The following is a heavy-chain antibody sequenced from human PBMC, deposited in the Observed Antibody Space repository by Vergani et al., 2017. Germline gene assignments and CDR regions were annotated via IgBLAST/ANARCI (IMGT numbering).Heavy chain of an antibody. J-gene: IGHJ6*02. D-gene: IGHD3-10*01. CDR2: ISSSSSYI. CDR1: GFTFSSYS. Sequence: EVQLVESGGGLVKPGGSLRLSCAASGFTFSSYSMNWVRQAPGKGLEWVSSISSSSSYIYYADSVKGRFTISRDNAKNSLYLQMNSLRAEDTAAYYCARRDGVLWFGDAVWGQGTTVTVSS. CDR3: ARRDGVLWFGDAV. V-gene: IGHV3-21*01.